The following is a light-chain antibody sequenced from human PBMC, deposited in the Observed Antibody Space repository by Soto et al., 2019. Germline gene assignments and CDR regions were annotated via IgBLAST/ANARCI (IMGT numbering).Light chain of an antibody. V-gene: IGKV1-39*01. Sequence: DIQMTPSPSSLSASVGDRITISCRSSQSIDRYLDWYQQKPGKAPRLLIYAASNLQSGVPSRFSGSGSGTDFTLTIRSLQPEDFATYYCQQSGTFGQGTKVDIK. CDR3: QQSGT. CDR2: AAS. CDR1: QSIDRY. J-gene: IGKJ1*01.